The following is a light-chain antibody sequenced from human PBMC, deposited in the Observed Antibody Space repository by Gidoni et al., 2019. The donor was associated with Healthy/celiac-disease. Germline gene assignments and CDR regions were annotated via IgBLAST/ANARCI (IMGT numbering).Light chain of an antibody. J-gene: IGKJ3*01. CDR3: QQYGSSLIFT. CDR2: GAS. Sequence: ELVLTQSPVTLSLSPGERATLSCRASQSVSSSYLAWYQQKPGQAPRLLIYGASSRDTGIPDRLSGSGSGTDFTITISRMEPEDFAVYYCQQYGSSLIFTFGPGTKVDIK. CDR1: QSVSSSY. V-gene: IGKV3-20*01.